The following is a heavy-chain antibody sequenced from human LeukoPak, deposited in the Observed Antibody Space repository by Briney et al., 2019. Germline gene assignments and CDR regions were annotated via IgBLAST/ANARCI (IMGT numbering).Heavy chain of an antibody. Sequence: SVKVSCKASGGTFSSYAISWVRQAPGQGLEWMGRIIPIFGTANYAQKFQGRVTITTDESTSTAYMELSSLRSEDTAVYYCARGGLALVAANYYYYMDVWGKGTTVTVSS. CDR2: IIPIFGTA. D-gene: IGHD2-15*01. J-gene: IGHJ6*03. CDR3: ARGGLALVAANYYYYMDV. V-gene: IGHV1-69*05. CDR1: GGTFSSYA.